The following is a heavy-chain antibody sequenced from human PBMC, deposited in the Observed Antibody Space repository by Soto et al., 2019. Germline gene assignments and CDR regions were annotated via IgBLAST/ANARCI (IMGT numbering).Heavy chain of an antibody. J-gene: IGHJ4*02. CDR2: ISGSGHGT. D-gene: IGHD3-22*01. CDR1: GFIFDNYA. V-gene: IGHV3-23*01. CDR3: ANGRYFDTSGGCANY. Sequence: DVKLLESGGGLVPPGASARLSCITSGFIFDNYAMSWVRQSPGRGLEWVAAISGSGHGTVYTQSVQGRFIISRDKSKKTLFLQMNNLRDEDTAVYYCANGRYFDTSGGCANYWGLGTLVSVSA.